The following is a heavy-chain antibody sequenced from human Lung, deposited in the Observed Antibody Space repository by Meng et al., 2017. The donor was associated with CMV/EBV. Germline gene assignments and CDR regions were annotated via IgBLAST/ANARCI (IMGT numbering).Heavy chain of an antibody. CDR2: VNPISDDT. D-gene: IGHD6-19*01. J-gene: IGHJ4*01. CDR1: GYSFSGFY. Sequence: LQLVQSGAEAKRLGASGKISCQASGYSFSGFYLNWARQAPGHGLEWLGRVNPISDDTHLAQKFEGRITVTRGATINTAFMELTRLRPDDTAVYYCAKSSDNGWSSWGPGTLVTVSS. CDR3: AKSSDNGWSS. V-gene: IGHV1-2*06.